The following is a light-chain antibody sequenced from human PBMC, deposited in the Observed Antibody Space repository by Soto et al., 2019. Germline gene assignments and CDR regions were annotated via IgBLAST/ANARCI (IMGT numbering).Light chain of an antibody. V-gene: IGLV2-11*01. J-gene: IGLJ3*02. CDR1: SSDVGRYTY. Sequence: QSVLTQPRSVSGSPGQSVTISCTGTSSDVGRYTYVSWYQQHPGKAPKLIIYNVTKRPSGVPDRLSGSKSGNTASLTISGLQAEDEADYYCCSYAGTYTFWVFGGGTKLTVL. CDR2: NVT. CDR3: CSYAGTYTFWV.